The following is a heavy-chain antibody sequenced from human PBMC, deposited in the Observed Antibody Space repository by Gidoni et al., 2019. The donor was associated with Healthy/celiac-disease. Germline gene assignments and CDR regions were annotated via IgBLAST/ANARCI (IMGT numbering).Heavy chain of an antibody. CDR2: MDYSGSV. V-gene: IGHV4-39*07. Sequence: QLQLQESGPGLVKPSETLSLTCTVSGGSISSISYFWGWIRQPPGKGLDYIGSMDYSGSVYYRPSLKSRVAISIDGSKNQFSLKLTSVTAADTAVYYCAREGSRSSGFFDYWGQGTLVTVSS. CDR3: AREGSRSSGFFDY. J-gene: IGHJ4*02. D-gene: IGHD6-6*01. CDR1: GGSISSISYF.